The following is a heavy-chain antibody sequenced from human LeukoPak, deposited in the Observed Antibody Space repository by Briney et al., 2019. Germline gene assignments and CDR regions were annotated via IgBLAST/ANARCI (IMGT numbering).Heavy chain of an antibody. V-gene: IGHV3-20*04. J-gene: IGHJ6*04. CDR1: GFTFDDYV. Sequence: GGSLRLSCAAWGFTFDDYVMIWARQAPGKGLECVSGINWKGGRTGYVDSVKGRFTISRDNGKNSLYLQMNSLRAEDPDLYYCARDPELYTMDVWGKGTTVTVSS. CDR2: INWKGGRT. D-gene: IGHD2-8*01. CDR3: ARDPELYTMDV.